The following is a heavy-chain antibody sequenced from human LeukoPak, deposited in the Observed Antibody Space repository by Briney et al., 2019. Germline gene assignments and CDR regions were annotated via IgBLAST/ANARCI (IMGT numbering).Heavy chain of an antibody. CDR1: GFTFSSYA. CDR3: ARDPYYYGSGSYYSRPGRGSYFDY. J-gene: IGHJ4*02. D-gene: IGHD3-10*01. CDR2: ISYDGSKK. V-gene: IGHV3-30-3*01. Sequence: GGSLRLSCAASGFTFSSYAMHWVRQAPGKGLEWVAVISYDGSKKYYADSVKGRFTISRDNSKNTLYLQMNSLRAEDTAVYYCARDPYYYGSGSYYSRPGRGSYFDYWGQGTLVTVSS.